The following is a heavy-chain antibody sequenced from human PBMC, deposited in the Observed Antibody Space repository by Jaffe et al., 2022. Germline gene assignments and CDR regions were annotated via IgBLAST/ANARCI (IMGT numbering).Heavy chain of an antibody. CDR2: INPSGGRT. V-gene: IGHV1-46*01. D-gene: IGHD3-9*01. CDR3: ARGLRPDGFDYAGIRIHYFDF. J-gene: IGHJ4*02. CDR1: GYDFITQF. Sequence: QVQLVQSGAEVKKPGASVKISCKASGYDFITQFIHWVRQAPGQGLEWVGIINPSGGRTSYTQKFQDRVTMTMDTSTNTVFMDLRSLRSDDTAIYYCARGLRPDGFDYAGIRIHYFDFWGQGTLVTVSS.